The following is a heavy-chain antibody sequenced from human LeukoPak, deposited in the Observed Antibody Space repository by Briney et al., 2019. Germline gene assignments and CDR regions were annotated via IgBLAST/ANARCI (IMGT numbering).Heavy chain of an antibody. D-gene: IGHD1-1*01. CDR3: ARAHKLNAFDI. V-gene: IGHV4-59*01. J-gene: IGHJ3*02. CDR2: IYYSGST. Sequence: SETLSLTCTVSGVSISSYYWSWIRQPPGKGLEWIGYIYYSGSTNYSPSLKSRLTISVDTSKNQFSLKLSSVTAADTAVYYCARAHKLNAFDIWGQGTMVTVSS. CDR1: GVSISSYY.